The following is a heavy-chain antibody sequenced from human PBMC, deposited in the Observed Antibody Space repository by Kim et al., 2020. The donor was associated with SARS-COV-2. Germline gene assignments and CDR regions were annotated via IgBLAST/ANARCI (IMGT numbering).Heavy chain of an antibody. CDR1: GVSISSYY. Sequence: SETLSLTCTVSGVSISSYYWSWLRQPVGKGLEWIGHLYPTGNTDYNPSLKSRVTMSFDTSKNQVSLWLDSVTATDTAIYYCARGRQPSRYGGFASWGQGTLVTVSS. CDR2: LYPTGNT. J-gene: IGHJ4*02. V-gene: IGHV4-4*07. D-gene: IGHD1-1*01. CDR3: ARGRQPSRYGGFAS.